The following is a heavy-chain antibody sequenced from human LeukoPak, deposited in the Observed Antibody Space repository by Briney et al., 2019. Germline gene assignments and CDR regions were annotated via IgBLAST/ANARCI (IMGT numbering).Heavy chain of an antibody. CDR2: IHASGPT. CDR3: ARHDAGIAARPFDN. CDR1: GGSISTYY. J-gene: IGHJ4*02. Sequence: PSETLSLTCTVSGGSISTYYWSWIRRPPGKGLEWIAYIHASGPTNYNPSLKSRITISVDTSKNQFSLKLSSVTAADTAVYYCARHDAGIAARPFDNWGQGTLVTVSS. V-gene: IGHV4-4*09. D-gene: IGHD6-6*01.